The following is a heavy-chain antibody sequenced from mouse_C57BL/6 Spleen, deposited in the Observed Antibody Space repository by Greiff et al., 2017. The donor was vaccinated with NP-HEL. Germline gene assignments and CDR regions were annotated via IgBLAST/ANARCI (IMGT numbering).Heavy chain of an antibody. J-gene: IGHJ1*03. CDR3: AREVTGWYFDV. D-gene: IGHD2-2*01. CDR2: IDPSDSET. CDR1: GYTFTSYW. Sequence: QVQLQQPGAELVRPGSSVKLSCKASGYTFTSYWMHWVKQRPIQGLEWIGNIDPSDSETHYNQKFKDKATLTVDKSSSTPYMQLSSLTSEDSAVYYCAREVTGWYFDVWGTGTTVTVSS. V-gene: IGHV1-52*01.